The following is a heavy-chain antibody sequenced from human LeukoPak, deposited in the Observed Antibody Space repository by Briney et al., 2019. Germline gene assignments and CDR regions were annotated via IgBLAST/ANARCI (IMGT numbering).Heavy chain of an antibody. CDR3: AAFGGSSPGYFDY. V-gene: IGHV3-23*01. CDR2: IRGSGGNS. D-gene: IGHD4-23*01. CDR1: GFSVSNYA. J-gene: IGHJ4*02. Sequence: GGSLRLSCAASGFSVSNYAMSWVRQAPGKGLEWVSGIRGSGGNSYYTDSVKGRFTISRDNSKNTLYLQLNSLRAEDTAVYYCAAFGGSSPGYFDYWGQGTLVTVSS.